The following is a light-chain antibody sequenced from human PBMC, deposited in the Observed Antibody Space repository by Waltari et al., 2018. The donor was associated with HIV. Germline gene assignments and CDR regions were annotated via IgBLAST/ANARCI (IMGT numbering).Light chain of an antibody. CDR1: SSNIGAGYD. CDR2: GNS. J-gene: IGLJ3*02. CDR3: QSYDSSLSGSV. Sequence: QSVLTQPPSVSGAPGQRVTISCTGSSSNIGAGYDVHWYQQLPGTAPKLLIYGNSNRPSGVPDRFSDSKSGTSASLAIPGLQAEDEADYYCQSYDSSLSGSVFGGGTKLTVL. V-gene: IGLV1-40*01.